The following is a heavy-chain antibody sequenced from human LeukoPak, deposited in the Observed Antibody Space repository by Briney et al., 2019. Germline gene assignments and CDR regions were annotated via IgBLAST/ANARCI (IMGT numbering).Heavy chain of an antibody. CDR1: GGSISSSSYY. D-gene: IGHD1-7*01. CDR2: IYYSGST. V-gene: IGHV4-39*02. CDR3: AREETGTSTYFDY. Sequence: SETLSLTCTVSGGSISSSSYYWGWIRQPPGKGLEWIGSIYYSGSTNYNPSLKSRITISVDTSKNQFSLKLSSVTAADTAVYYCAREETGTSTYFDYWGQGTLVTVSS. J-gene: IGHJ4*02.